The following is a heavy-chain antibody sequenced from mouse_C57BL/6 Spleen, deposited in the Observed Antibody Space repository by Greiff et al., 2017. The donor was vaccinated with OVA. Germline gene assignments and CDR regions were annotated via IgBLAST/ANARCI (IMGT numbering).Heavy chain of an antibody. CDR1: GFSFNTYA. CDR2: IRSKSNNYAT. CDR3: VRHTPHYLFAY. Sequence: EVMLVESGGGLVQPKGSLKLSCAASGFSFNTYAMNWVRQAPGTGLEWVARIRSKSNNYATYYADSVKERFTISRDDSESMLYLQMNNLKTEDTAMYYCVRHTPHYLFAYWGQGTLVTVSA. D-gene: IGHD5-5*01. V-gene: IGHV10-1*01. J-gene: IGHJ3*01.